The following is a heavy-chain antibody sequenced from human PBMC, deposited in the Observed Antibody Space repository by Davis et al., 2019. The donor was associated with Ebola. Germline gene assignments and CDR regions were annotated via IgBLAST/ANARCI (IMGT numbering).Heavy chain of an antibody. Sequence: LSLTCAASGFTFSSYSMNWVRQAPGKGLEWVSYISSSSSTIYYADSVKGRFTISRDNAKNSLYLQMNSLRDEDTAVYYCAREGDYYDSSGYYGYWGQGTLVTVSS. CDR2: ISSSSSTI. CDR3: AREGDYYDSSGYYGY. J-gene: IGHJ4*02. CDR1: GFTFSSYS. V-gene: IGHV3-48*02. D-gene: IGHD3-22*01.